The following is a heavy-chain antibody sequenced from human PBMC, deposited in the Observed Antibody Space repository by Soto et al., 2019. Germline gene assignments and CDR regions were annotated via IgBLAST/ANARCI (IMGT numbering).Heavy chain of an antibody. CDR2: IIPMFGSS. J-gene: IGHJ4*02. CDR3: ARGIRQSSGWDLDN. Sequence: QVQLDQSGAEVKKPGSSVKVSCKASGGSFSSDAISWVRQAPGQGLEWMGGIIPMFGSSNYAPKFQGRVTITADKSTSTLYMELSSLRSDDTAVYYCARGIRQSSGWDLDNWGQGTQVTVSS. CDR1: GGSFSSDA. D-gene: IGHD6-19*01. V-gene: IGHV1-69*06.